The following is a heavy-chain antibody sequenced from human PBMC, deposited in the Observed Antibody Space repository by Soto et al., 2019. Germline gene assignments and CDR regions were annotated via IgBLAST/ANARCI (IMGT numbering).Heavy chain of an antibody. J-gene: IGHJ4*02. CDR2: IYYSGST. Sequence: QVQLQESGPGLVKPSETLSLTCTVSGGSIRSYYWSWIRQPPGKGLEWIGYIYYSGSTNYNPSLTSRVTIAVDTSKNQFSLKLSSVTAADTAVYYCARSDGRYWGQGTLVTVSS. CDR3: ARSDGRY. V-gene: IGHV4-59*01. CDR1: GGSIRSYY.